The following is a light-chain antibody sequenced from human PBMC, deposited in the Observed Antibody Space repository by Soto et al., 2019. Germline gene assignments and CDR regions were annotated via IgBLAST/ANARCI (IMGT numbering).Light chain of an antibody. CDR2: DVS. CDR1: SSYVGGYNY. Sequence: LTQPRSVSGSPGQSVTISCTGTSSYVGGYNYVSWYQQHPGKAPKLMIYDVSKRPSGVPDRFSGSKSGNTASLTISGLQAEDEADYYCCSYAGSYTYVFGTGTKVTVL. J-gene: IGLJ1*01. V-gene: IGLV2-11*01. CDR3: CSYAGSYTYV.